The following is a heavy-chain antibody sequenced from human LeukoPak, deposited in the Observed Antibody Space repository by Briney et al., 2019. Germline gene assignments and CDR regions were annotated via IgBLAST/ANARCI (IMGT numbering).Heavy chain of an antibody. CDR1: GFTFGSYG. CDR3: AKDALRLYYDFWSGSFDY. CDR2: ISYDGSNK. D-gene: IGHD3-3*01. V-gene: IGHV3-30*18. Sequence: PGRSLRLSCAASGFTFGSYGMHWVRQAPGKGLEWVAVISYDGSNKYYADSVKGRFTISRDNSKNTLYLQMNSLRAEDTAVYYCAKDALRLYYDFWSGSFDYWGQGTLVTVSS. J-gene: IGHJ4*02.